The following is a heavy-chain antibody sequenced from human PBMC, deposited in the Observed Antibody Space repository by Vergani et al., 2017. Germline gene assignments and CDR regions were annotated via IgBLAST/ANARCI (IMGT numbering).Heavy chain of an antibody. CDR3: VRSRSFYFDN. CDR1: GYTFTDFF. CDR2: INPTGSR. J-gene: IGHJ4*02. V-gene: IGHV1-2*02. Sequence: LVQSGPEVKEPGASVKVSCLVSGYTFTDFFLAWVRQIPGERPDWMGWINPTGSRKDAEQFEGRDTMTTDTSIKTVFLKMTGLRSDDTAVYYCVRSRSFYFDNWGQGALITVSS.